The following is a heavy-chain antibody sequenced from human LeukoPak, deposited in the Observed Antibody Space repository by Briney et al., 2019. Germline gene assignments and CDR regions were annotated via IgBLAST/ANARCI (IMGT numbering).Heavy chain of an antibody. V-gene: IGHV3-23*01. Sequence: GGSLRLSCAASGFTFSSFAMSWVRQAPGKGLEWVSAISGSTGSTFLVDSVKGRFTISRDNAKNTLYLQMSSLRAGDTAVYYCAKGIRNYGPTHFDYWGQGTLVTVSS. D-gene: IGHD1-14*01. CDR3: AKGIRNYGPTHFDY. CDR2: ISGSTGST. J-gene: IGHJ4*02. CDR1: GFTFSSFA.